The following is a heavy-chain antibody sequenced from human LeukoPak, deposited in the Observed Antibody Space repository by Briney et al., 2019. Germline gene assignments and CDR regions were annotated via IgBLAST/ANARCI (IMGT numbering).Heavy chain of an antibody. CDR3: ARDMGYSSGWYERFDY. CDR1: GGTVSSYA. V-gene: IGHV1-69*05. Sequence: SVKVSRKASGGTVSSYAISWVRQAPGQGLEWMGRIIPIFGTANYAQKFQGRVTITTDESTSTAYMELRSLRSDDTAVYYCARDMGYSSGWYERFDYWGQGTLVTVSS. J-gene: IGHJ4*02. CDR2: IIPIFGTA. D-gene: IGHD6-19*01.